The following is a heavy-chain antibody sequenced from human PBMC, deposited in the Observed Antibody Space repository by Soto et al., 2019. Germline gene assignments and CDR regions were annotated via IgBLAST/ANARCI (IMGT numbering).Heavy chain of an antibody. CDR1: SGPSRSHN. D-gene: IGHD3-10*01. V-gene: IGHV4-59*08. CDR3: VRQGINYLHGLVDV. CDR2: VYYPGDT. Sequence: QVQVQQSGPGLVNPSETLSLTCTVSSGPSRSHNWGWIRQPPGRGLEWIGYVYYPGDTSYNPSLKSRVTISADTSTNHISLTLRSVTAADTAVYYCVRQGINYLHGLVDVWGQGTTVSVSS. J-gene: IGHJ6*02.